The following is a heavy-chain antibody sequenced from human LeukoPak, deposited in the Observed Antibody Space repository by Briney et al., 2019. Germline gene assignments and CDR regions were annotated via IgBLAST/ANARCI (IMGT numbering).Heavy chain of an antibody. Sequence: GESLKISCKGSGYSFTSYWIGWVRQMPGKGLEWMGIIYPGDSDTRYSPSFQGQVTISADKSISSAYLQWSSLKASDTAMYYCARHLGYCSSTSCYYYGMDVWGQGTTVTVSS. V-gene: IGHV5-51*01. D-gene: IGHD2-2*03. CDR3: ARHLGYCSSTSCYYYGMDV. J-gene: IGHJ6*02. CDR1: GYSFTSYW. CDR2: IYPGDSDT.